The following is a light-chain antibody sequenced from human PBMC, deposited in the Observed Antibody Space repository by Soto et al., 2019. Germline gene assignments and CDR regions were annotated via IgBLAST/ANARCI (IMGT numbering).Light chain of an antibody. CDR2: GNS. Sequence: QSVLTQPPSVSGAPGQRVTISCTXSXSXXGXGYDVHWYQQLPGTAPKLLIYGNSNRPSGVPDRFSGSKSGTSASLAITGLQAEDEADYYCQSYDSSLSGSVFGGGTKLTVL. CDR3: QSYDSSLSGSV. J-gene: IGLJ3*02. CDR1: XSXXGXGYD. V-gene: IGLV1-40*01.